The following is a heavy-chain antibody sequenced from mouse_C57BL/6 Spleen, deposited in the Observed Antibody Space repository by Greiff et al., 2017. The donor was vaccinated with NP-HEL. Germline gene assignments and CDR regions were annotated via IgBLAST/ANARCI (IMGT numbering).Heavy chain of an antibody. CDR1: GFTFSDYG. CDR2: ISSGSSTI. Sequence: EVKLVESGGGLVKPGGSLKLSCAASGFTFSDYGMHWVRQAPEKGLEWVAYISSGSSTICYADTVKGRFTISRDNAKNTLFLQMTSLRSEDTAMYYCARYYGSSWDYWGQGTTLTVSS. CDR3: ARYYGSSWDY. V-gene: IGHV5-17*01. J-gene: IGHJ2*01. D-gene: IGHD1-1*01.